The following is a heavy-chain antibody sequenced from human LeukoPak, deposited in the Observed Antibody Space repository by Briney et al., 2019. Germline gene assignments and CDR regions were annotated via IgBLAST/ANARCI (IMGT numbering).Heavy chain of an antibody. J-gene: IGHJ3*02. D-gene: IGHD1-1*01. CDR3: ARDGLGTGNSNDAFDI. Sequence: GGSLRLSCAASGFTFSRYGMHWVRQAPGKGLEWVTFIRYGESNQHYADSVKGRFTISRDNSKNTLYLQMNSLRAEDTAVYYCARDGLGTGNSNDAFDIWGQGTMVTVSS. CDR1: GFTFSRYG. V-gene: IGHV3-30*02. CDR2: IRYGESNQ.